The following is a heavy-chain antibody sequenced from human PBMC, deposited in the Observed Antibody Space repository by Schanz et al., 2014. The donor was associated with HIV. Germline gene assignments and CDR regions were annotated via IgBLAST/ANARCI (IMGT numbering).Heavy chain of an antibody. J-gene: IGHJ2*01. V-gene: IGHV3-74*01. CDR1: GFTFSNDW. CDR2: INALGTTT. Sequence: EVQLVESGGGLVQPGGSLRLSCAASGFTFSNDWMYWVRQAPGKGLVWVSRINALGTTTAYADSVKGRFAISRDNAKRTLYLQMNSLRAEESAVFYCARESNGAFDLWGRGTLVTVSS. CDR3: ARESNGAFDL.